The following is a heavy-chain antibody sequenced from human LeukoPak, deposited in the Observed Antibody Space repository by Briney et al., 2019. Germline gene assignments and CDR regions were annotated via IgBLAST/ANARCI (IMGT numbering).Heavy chain of an antibody. CDR2: ISSSSSTI. CDR3: ARVLHKRNYDSSDYYVS. CDR1: GFTFSSFS. D-gene: IGHD3-22*01. Sequence: GGSLRLSCAASGFTFSSFSMNWVRQAPGKGLEWVSYISSSSSTIYYADSVKGRFTISRDNAKNSLYLQLSSLRAEDTAVYYCARVLHKRNYDSSDYYVSWGQGTLVTVSS. J-gene: IGHJ5*02. V-gene: IGHV3-48*01.